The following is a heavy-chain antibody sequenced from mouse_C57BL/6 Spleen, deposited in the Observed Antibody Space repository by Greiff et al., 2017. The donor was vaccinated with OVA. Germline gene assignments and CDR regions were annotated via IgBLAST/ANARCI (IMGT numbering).Heavy chain of an antibody. J-gene: IGHJ4*01. CDR1: GYSFTDYN. CDR2: INPNYGTT. Sequence: VQLQQPGAELVKPGASVKISCKASGYSFTDYNMNWVKQSNGKSLEWIGVINPNYGTTSYNQKFKGKATLTVDQSSSTAYMQLNSLTSEDSAVYYCARGFITRDYAMDYWGQGTSVTVSS. CDR3: ARGFITRDYAMDY. V-gene: IGHV1-39*01. D-gene: IGHD1-1*01.